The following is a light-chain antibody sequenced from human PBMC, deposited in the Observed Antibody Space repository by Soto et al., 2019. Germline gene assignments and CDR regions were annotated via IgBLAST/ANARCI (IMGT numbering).Light chain of an antibody. J-gene: IGKJ1*01. CDR1: QGISSY. CDR3: QHLKTYPQT. Sequence: DFQLTQSPSFLSASIGDRVTITCRASQGISSYLAWYQQKPGKPPKLLIYSASTLQSGVPSRFSGSGSGTEFTLTISSLQPEDFGTYYCQHLKTYPQTFGQGTKVEIK. V-gene: IGKV1-9*01. CDR2: SAS.